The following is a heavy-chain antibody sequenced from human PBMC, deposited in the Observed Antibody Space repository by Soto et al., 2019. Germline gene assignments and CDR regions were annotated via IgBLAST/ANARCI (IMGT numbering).Heavy chain of an antibody. CDR3: AREAPKYYYDSSGYSYNWFDP. J-gene: IGHJ5*02. Sequence: GGSLRLSCAASGFTFSSYAMHWVRQAPGKGLEWVAVISYDGSNKYYADSVKGRFTISRDNSKNTLYLQMNSLRAEDTAVYYCAREAPKYYYDSSGYSYNWFDPWGQGTLVTVSS. CDR1: GFTFSSYA. CDR2: ISYDGSNK. V-gene: IGHV3-30-3*01. D-gene: IGHD3-22*01.